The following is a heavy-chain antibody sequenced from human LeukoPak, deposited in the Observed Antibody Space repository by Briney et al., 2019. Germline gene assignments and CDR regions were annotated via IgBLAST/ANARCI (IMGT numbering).Heavy chain of an antibody. J-gene: IGHJ5*02. V-gene: IGHV4-30-4*08. CDR2: IYYSGST. D-gene: IGHD3-10*01. CDR3: ARGGKRYYYGSGGTFDP. CDR1: GGSISSGDYY. Sequence: SSETLSLTCTVSGGSISSGDYYWSWIRQPPGKGLEWIGYIYYSGSTYYNPSPKSRVTISVDTSKNQFSLKLSSVTAADTAVYYCARGGKRYYYGSGGTFDPWGQGTLVTVSS.